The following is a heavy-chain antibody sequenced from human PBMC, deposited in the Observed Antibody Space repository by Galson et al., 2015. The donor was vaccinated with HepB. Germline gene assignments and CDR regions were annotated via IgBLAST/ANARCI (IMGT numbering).Heavy chain of an antibody. CDR1: GFTFSSYS. D-gene: IGHD5-12*01. Sequence: SLRLSCAASGFTFSSYSMNWVRQAPGKGLEWVSSISSSSSYIYYADSVKGRFTISRGIAKNSLYLQMNSLRAEDTAVYYCAREAPGYSGYGSFDYWGQGTLVTVSS. V-gene: IGHV3-21*01. J-gene: IGHJ4*02. CDR2: ISSSSSYI. CDR3: AREAPGYSGYGSFDY.